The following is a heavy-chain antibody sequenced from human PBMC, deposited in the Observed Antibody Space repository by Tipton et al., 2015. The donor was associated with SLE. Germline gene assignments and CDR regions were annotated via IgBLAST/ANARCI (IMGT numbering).Heavy chain of an antibody. J-gene: IGHJ3*02. Sequence: SLRLSCAASGFTFSSYAMSWVRQAPGKGLEWVSVFYSGGSSTYYADSVKGRFTISRDNSKNTLYLQMNSLRAEDTAVYYCAKDQPIFGSADIWGQGTMVTVSS. CDR3: AKDQPIFGSADI. D-gene: IGHD3-3*01. CDR1: GFTFSSYA. V-gene: IGHV3-23*03. CDR2: FYSGGSST.